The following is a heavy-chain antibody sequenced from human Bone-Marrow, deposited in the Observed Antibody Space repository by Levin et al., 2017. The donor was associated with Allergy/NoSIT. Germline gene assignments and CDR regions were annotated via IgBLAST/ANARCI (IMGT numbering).Heavy chain of an antibody. J-gene: IGHJ2*01. D-gene: IGHD4-11*01. CDR3: ARDSVTTNWYFDL. CDR1: GFNFSSYW. Sequence: GESLKISCSASGFNFSSYWMHWVRQAPGKGLVWVSRINRDGSSTSYADSVKGRFTISRDNAKNTLYLQMNSLRADDTAVYYCARDSVTTNWYFDLWSRGTLVTVSS. CDR2: INRDGSST. V-gene: IGHV3-74*01.